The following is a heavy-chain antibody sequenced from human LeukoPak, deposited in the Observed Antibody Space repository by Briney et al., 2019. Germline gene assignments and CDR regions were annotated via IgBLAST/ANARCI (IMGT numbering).Heavy chain of an antibody. CDR1: GFTFDDYA. D-gene: IGHD3-22*01. CDR3: ARDDSPDDY. V-gene: IGHV3-9*01. J-gene: IGHJ4*02. Sequence: TGGSLRLSCAASGFTFDDYAMHWVRQAPGKGLEWVSGISWNSGSIGYADSVKGRFTISRDNAKNTVYLQMNSLKTEDTAVYYCARDDSPDDYWGQGTLVTVSS. CDR2: ISWNSGSI.